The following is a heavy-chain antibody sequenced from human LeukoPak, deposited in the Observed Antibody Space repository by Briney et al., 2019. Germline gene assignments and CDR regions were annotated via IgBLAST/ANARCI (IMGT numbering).Heavy chain of an antibody. CDR2: ISAYNGNT. J-gene: IGHJ6*04. V-gene: IGHV1-18*04. CDR1: GYTFTSYG. CDR3: ARDSVWNTVNYYYGMDV. Sequence: ASVKVSCKASGYTFTSYGISWVRQAPGQGLEWMGWISAYNGNTNYAQKLQGRVTMTTDTSTSTAYMELRSLRSDDTAVYYCARDSVWNTVNYYYGMDVWGKGTTVTVSS. D-gene: IGHD1/OR15-1a*01.